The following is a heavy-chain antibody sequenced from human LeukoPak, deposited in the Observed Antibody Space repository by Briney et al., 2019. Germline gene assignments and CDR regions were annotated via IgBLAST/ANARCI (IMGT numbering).Heavy chain of an antibody. CDR1: GGSISSGGYS. D-gene: IGHD4-23*01. J-gene: IGHJ4*02. Sequence: PSETLSLTCAVSGGSISSGGYSWSWIRQPPGKGLEWIGYIYHSGSTYYNPSLKSRVTISVDRSKNQFSLKLSSVTAADTAVYYCARAVAGYFDYWAREPWSPSPQ. CDR3: ARAVAGYFDY. V-gene: IGHV4-30-2*01. CDR2: IYHSGST.